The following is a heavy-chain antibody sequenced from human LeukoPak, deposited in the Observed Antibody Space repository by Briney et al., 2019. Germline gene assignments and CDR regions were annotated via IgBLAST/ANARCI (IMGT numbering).Heavy chain of an antibody. Sequence: GSSVKVSCKASGGTFSSYAISWVRQAPGQGLEWMGIINPSGGSTSYAQKFQGRITMTRDTSTSTVYMELSSLRSEDTAVYYCARGYGDYYYYMDVWGKGTTVTVSS. CDR1: GGTFSSYA. V-gene: IGHV1-46*01. D-gene: IGHD4-17*01. J-gene: IGHJ6*03. CDR2: INPSGGST. CDR3: ARGYGDYYYYMDV.